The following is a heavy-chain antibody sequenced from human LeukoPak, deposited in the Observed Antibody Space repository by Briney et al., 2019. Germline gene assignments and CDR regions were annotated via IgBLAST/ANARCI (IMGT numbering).Heavy chain of an antibody. D-gene: IGHD6-19*01. CDR2: ISGSGGST. Sequence: PGGSLRLSCAASGFTFSSYAMSWVRQAPGKGLEWVSAISGSGGSTYYADSVKGRFTISRDNSKNTLYLQMNSLRAEVTAVYYCAKDPGTVIAVAGTFQHWGQGTLVTVSS. V-gene: IGHV3-23*01. CDR3: AKDPGTVIAVAGTFQH. J-gene: IGHJ1*01. CDR1: GFTFSSYA.